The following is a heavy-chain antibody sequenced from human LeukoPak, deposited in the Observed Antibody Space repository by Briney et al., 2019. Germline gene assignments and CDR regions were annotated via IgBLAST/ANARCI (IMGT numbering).Heavy chain of an antibody. J-gene: IGHJ4*02. CDR3: ARDYDRLTGDFVSGFPFDY. D-gene: IGHD7-27*01. Sequence: ASVKVSCKASGYTFTSYDINWVRQATGQGLEWMGWMNPNSGNTGYAQKFQGRVTITRNTSISTAYMELSSLRSEDTAVYYCARDYDRLTGDFVSGFPFDYWGQGTLVTVSS. CDR2: MNPNSGNT. V-gene: IGHV1-8*03. CDR1: GYTFTSYD.